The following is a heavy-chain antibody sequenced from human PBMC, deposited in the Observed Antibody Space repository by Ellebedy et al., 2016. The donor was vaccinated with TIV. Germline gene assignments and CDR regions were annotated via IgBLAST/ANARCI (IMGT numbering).Heavy chain of an antibody. CDR2: IYYTGST. D-gene: IGHD3-10*01. V-gene: IGHV4-39*01. CDR3: ARWFGELLYVRWFDP. CDR1: GGSISRSSSY. Sequence: SETLSLTCTVSGGSISRSSSYWGWIRQPPGKGLEWIGSIYYTGSTDYNPSLKSRVTIFADTSKTQFSRRLSSVTAADTAVYYCARWFGELLYVRWFDPWGQGTLVTVSS. J-gene: IGHJ5*02.